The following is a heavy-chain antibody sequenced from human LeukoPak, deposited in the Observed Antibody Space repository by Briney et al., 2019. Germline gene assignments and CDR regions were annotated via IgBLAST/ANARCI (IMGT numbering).Heavy chain of an antibody. D-gene: IGHD2-2*01. V-gene: IGHV3-23*01. CDR2: ISGSGGST. CDR3: AKDLGIVVVPAAIQSAFDI. J-gene: IGHJ3*02. CDR1: GSTFSSYA. Sequence: GGSLRLACAASGSTFSSYAMSWVRQAPGRGLEWVSAISGSGGSTYYADSVKGRFTISRDNSKNTLYLQMNSLRAEDTAVYYCAKDLGIVVVPAAIQSAFDIWGQGTMVTVSS.